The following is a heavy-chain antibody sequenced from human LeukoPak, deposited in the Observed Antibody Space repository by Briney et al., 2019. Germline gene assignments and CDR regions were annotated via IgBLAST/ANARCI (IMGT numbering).Heavy chain of an antibody. CDR2: ISAYNGNT. D-gene: IGHD5-18*01. CDR3: ARGGLWLNYYYYYMDV. CDR1: GYTFTSYG. J-gene: IGHJ6*03. V-gene: IGHV1-18*01. Sequence: VASVKVSCKASGYTFTSYGISWVRQAPGQGLEWMGWISAYNGNTNYAQKLQGRVTMTTDTSTSTAYMELRSLRSDDTAVYFCARGGLWLNYYYYYMDVWGKGTTVTVSS.